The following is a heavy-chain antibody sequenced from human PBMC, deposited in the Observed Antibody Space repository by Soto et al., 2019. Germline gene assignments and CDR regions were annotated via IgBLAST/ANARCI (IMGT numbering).Heavy chain of an antibody. D-gene: IGHD6-19*01. J-gene: IGHJ4*02. CDR3: ARRYSSGWSQRAY. Sequence: QVQLVESGGGVVQPGRSLRLSCAASGFTFSSYAMHWVRQAPGKGLEWVAVISYDGSNKYYADSVKGRFTISRDNSKNTLDLQMNSLRAEDTAVDYCARRYSSGWSQRAYWGQGNLVAVSS. CDR2: ISYDGSNK. V-gene: IGHV3-30-3*01. CDR1: GFTFSSYA.